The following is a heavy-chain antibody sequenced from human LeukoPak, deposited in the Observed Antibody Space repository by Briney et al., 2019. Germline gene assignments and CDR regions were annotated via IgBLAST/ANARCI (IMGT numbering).Heavy chain of an antibody. Sequence: PSETLSLTCTVSGGSISSYYWSWIWQPPGKGLEWIGYFSYTGSTNYNPSLKSPVIISVDTSKNQFSLKLSSVTAADTAVYYCARVRGYSDYYYYMDLWGQGTTVTISS. CDR2: FSYTGST. D-gene: IGHD5-12*01. J-gene: IGHJ6*03. CDR1: GGSISSYY. V-gene: IGHV4-59*01. CDR3: ARVRGYSDYYYYMDL.